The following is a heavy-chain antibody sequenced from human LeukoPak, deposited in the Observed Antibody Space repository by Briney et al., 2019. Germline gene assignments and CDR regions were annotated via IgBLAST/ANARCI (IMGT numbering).Heavy chain of an antibody. Sequence: PGGSLRLSCAASGFTFSSYAMSWVRQAPGKGLEWVSAISGSGGSTYYADSVKGRFTISRDNSKNTLYLQMNSLRAEDTAVYYCAEDGARGSSWYQWGQGTLVTVSS. CDR3: AEDGARGSSWYQ. CDR1: GFTFSSYA. D-gene: IGHD6-13*01. J-gene: IGHJ4*02. V-gene: IGHV3-23*01. CDR2: ISGSGGST.